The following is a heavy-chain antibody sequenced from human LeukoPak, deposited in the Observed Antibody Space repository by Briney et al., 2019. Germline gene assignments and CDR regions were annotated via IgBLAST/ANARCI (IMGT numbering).Heavy chain of an antibody. CDR3: ARGPREYCSSTSCSFDY. CDR1: GFNLGSNW. Sequence: PGGSLRLSCAASGFNLGSNWMSWVRQPPGKGLEWVANIKQDGSEKYYVDSVKGRFTIFRDNAKNSLYLQMNSLRAEDTAVYYCARGPREYCSSTSCSFDYWGQGTLVTVSS. V-gene: IGHV3-7*01. D-gene: IGHD2-2*01. J-gene: IGHJ4*02. CDR2: IKQDGSEK.